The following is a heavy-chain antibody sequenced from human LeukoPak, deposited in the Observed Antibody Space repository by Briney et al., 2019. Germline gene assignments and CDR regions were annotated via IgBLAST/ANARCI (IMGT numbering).Heavy chain of an antibody. J-gene: IGHJ4*02. Sequence: GASVKVSCKASGYTFTGYYMHWVRQAPGQGLEWMGWINPNSGGTNYAQKFQGRVTMTRDTSISTAYMELSRLRSDDTAVYYCAREAYSSSSGNFDYWGQGTLVTVSS. CDR2: INPNSGGT. D-gene: IGHD6-6*01. CDR1: GYTFTGYY. V-gene: IGHV1-2*02. CDR3: AREAYSSSSGNFDY.